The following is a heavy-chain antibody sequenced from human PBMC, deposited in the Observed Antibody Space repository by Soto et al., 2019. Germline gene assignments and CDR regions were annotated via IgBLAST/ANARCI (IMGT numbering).Heavy chain of an antibody. CDR2: TYYRSRWYD. Sequence: SLSCDISGDSACNNIAAWNWIRQSPSRGLEWLGRTYYRSRWYDDYAVSVRSRIAVNPNTSKNQFSLQLDSVTPEDTAVYYCARELAGTYYFDYWSQGTLVTVSS. D-gene: IGHD1-1*01. CDR1: GDSACNNIAA. V-gene: IGHV6-1*01. J-gene: IGHJ4*02. CDR3: ARELAGTYYFDY.